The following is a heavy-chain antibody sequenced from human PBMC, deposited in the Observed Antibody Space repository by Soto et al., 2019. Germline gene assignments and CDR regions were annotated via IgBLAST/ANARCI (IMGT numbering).Heavy chain of an antibody. V-gene: IGHV4-34*01. CDR2: INHSGST. CDR1: GGSFSGYY. CDR3: ARDMGEYYGSGSYSSGMDV. Sequence: PSETLSLTCAVYGGSFSGYYWSWIRQPPGKGLEWIGEINHSGSTNYNPSLKSRVTISVDTSKNQFSLKLSSVTAADTAVYYCARDMGEYYGSGSYSSGMDVWGQGTTVP. J-gene: IGHJ6*02. D-gene: IGHD3-10*01.